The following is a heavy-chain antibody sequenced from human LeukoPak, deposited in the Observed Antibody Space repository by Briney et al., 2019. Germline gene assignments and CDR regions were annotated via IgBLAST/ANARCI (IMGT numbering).Heavy chain of an antibody. CDR2: INSDGSAT. CDR1: GFPFSSYW. V-gene: IGHV3-74*01. CDR3: ASDSPYYGMDV. J-gene: IGHJ6*02. Sequence: GGSLRLSCAASGFPFSSYWMHWVRQVPGKGLLWVSRINSDGSATIYADSVRGRFTISRDNAKNTLYLQMSGLRVDDTAVYHCASDSPYYGMDVWGQGTTDTVSS.